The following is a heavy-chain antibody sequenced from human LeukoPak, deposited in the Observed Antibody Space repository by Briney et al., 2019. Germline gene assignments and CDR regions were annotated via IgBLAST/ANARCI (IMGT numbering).Heavy chain of an antibody. CDR1: EYTFTGYY. CDR3: ARGKTTVYFGGDCYAFDY. CDR2: ISPNSGGT. D-gene: IGHD2-21*02. Sequence: GASVKVSCKTSEYTFTGYYMHWVRQAPGQGLEWMGWISPNSGGTNYAQKFQGRVTMTSDTSISTAYMELSRLRSDDTAVYYCARGKTTVYFGGDCYAFDYWGQGSLVTVSS. J-gene: IGHJ4*02. V-gene: IGHV1-2*02.